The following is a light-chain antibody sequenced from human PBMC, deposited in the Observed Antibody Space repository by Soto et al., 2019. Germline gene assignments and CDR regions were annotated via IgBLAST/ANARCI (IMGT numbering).Light chain of an antibody. Sequence: QMTNLPSRLPALVAASVHITGRASHTINSWLVWYQQQPGKNAKILIFDAASFKAGVPSRFSGSRSGTEFTLTISSRQPDDFVAYYCQQYDSNYSWTFGQGTKVDIK. CDR1: HTINSW. V-gene: IGKV1-5*01. J-gene: IGKJ1*01. CDR2: DAA. CDR3: QQYDSNYSWT.